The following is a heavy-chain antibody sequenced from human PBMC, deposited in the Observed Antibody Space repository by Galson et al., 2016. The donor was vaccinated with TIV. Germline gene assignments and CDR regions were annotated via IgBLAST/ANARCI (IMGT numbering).Heavy chain of an antibody. CDR1: GGSINSGGYY. CDR3: ARDKNDYDVDAFDI. Sequence: TLSLTCSVSGGSINSGGYYWSWLRQHPGKGLEWIGYIYYSGTTQYNPSLKSRVSISVDTSKTQFSLNLSSVTAADTAVYYCARDKNDYDVDAFDIWGQGTMVIVSS. V-gene: IGHV4-31*03. J-gene: IGHJ3*02. D-gene: IGHD4-17*01. CDR2: IYYSGTT.